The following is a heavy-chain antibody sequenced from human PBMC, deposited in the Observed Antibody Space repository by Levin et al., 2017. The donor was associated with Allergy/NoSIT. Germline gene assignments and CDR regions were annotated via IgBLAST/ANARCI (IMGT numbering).Heavy chain of an antibody. Sequence: GESLKISCAASGFTFSSHSMNWVRQAPGKGLEWVSFISGSSPYIYYADSVKGRFTISRDNAKNSLYLQMDSLRAEDTAVYYCTRVLWFGDRYYHVGMDVWGQGTTVTVSS. D-gene: IGHD3-10*01. CDR2: ISGSSPYI. CDR3: TRVLWFGDRYYHVGMDV. CDR1: GFTFSSHS. V-gene: IGHV3-21*05. J-gene: IGHJ6*02.